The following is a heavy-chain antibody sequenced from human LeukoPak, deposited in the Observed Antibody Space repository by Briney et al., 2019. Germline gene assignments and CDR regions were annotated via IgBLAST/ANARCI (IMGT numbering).Heavy chain of an antibody. CDR3: ARALSASEYSSRLAEIDY. CDR2: IIPILGIA. V-gene: IGHV1-69*04. D-gene: IGHD6-13*01. Sequence: SVKVSCKASGGTFSSYAISWVRQAPGQGLEWMGRIIPILGIANYAQKFQGRVTITADKSTSTAYMELSSLRSEDTAVYYCARALSASEYSSRLAEIDYWGQGTLVTVSS. CDR1: GGTFSSYA. J-gene: IGHJ4*02.